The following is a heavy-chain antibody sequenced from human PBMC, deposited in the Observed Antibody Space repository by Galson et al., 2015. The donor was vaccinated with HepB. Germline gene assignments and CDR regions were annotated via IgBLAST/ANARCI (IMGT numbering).Heavy chain of an antibody. CDR1: GFTFSSYS. D-gene: IGHD3-9*01. J-gene: IGHJ4*02. CDR3: ARGGRYFDWLLPFDY. Sequence: SLRLSCAASGFTFSSYSMNWVRQAPGKGLEWVSSISSSSSYIYYADSVKGRFTISRDNAKNSLYLQMNSLRAEDTAVYYCARGGRYFDWLLPFDYWGQGTLVTVSS. CDR2: ISSSSSYI. V-gene: IGHV3-21*01.